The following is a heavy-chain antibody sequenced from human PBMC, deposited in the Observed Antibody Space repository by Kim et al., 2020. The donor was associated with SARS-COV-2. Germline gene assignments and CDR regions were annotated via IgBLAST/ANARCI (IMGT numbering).Heavy chain of an antibody. V-gene: IGHV1-3*01. J-gene: IGHJ4*02. CDR2: INGGNANT. D-gene: IGHD6-19*01. CDR3: VREAVAGSFDY. CDR1: GYTFTTFA. Sequence: ASVKVSCKASGYTFTTFALYWVRRAPGQRLEWMGWINGGNANTRYSQKFQARVSITRDTSATTAYLELSGLRSEDTAIYYCVREAVAGSFDYWGRGTLVTVSS.